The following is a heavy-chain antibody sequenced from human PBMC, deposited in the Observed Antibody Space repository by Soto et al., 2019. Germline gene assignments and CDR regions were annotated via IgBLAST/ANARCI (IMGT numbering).Heavy chain of an antibody. Sequence: QVQLVQSGAEVKKPGSSVKVSCKASGGTFSSYAISWVRQAPGQGLEWMGGIIPIFGTANYAQKFQGRVTITGDETTSTAYMELGSLRSEDTAVYYCARVRGGGSSWYWYFDLWGRGTLVTVSS. D-gene: IGHD6-13*01. CDR3: ARVRGGGSSWYWYFDL. CDR1: GGTFSSYA. V-gene: IGHV1-69*01. J-gene: IGHJ2*01. CDR2: IIPIFGTA.